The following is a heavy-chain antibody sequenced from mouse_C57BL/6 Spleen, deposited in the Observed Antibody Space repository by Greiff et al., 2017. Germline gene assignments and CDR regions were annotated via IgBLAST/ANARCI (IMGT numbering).Heavy chain of an antibody. CDR1: GFTFSDYY. J-gene: IGHJ4*01. D-gene: IGHD1-1*01. CDR3: ARQVYYYGTYAMDY. Sequence: EVMLVESGGGLVQPGGSLKLSCAASGFTFSDYYMYWVRQTPEKRLEWVAYISNGGGSTYYPDTVKGRFTISRDNAKNTLYLQMSRLNSEDTAMYYCARQVYYYGTYAMDYWGQGTSVTVSS. V-gene: IGHV5-12*01. CDR2: ISNGGGST.